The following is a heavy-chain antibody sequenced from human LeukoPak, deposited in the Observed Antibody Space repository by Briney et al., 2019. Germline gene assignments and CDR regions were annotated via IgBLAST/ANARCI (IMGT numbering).Heavy chain of an antibody. D-gene: IGHD3-9*01. V-gene: IGHV3-23*01. CDR3: AKDGDILTGYPYYFDY. CDR1: GLTFSSYA. CDR2: ISGSGGST. J-gene: IGHJ4*02. Sequence: GGSLRLSCAASGLTFSSYAMSWVRQAPGKGLEWVSGISGSGGSTYYADSVKGRFTISRDNSKNTLYLQMNSLRAEDTAVYYCAKDGDILTGYPYYFDYWGQGTLVTVSS.